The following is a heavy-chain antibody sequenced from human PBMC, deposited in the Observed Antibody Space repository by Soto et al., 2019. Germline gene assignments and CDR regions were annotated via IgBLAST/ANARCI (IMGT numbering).Heavy chain of an antibody. CDR3: AREAGWQRMVPYD. V-gene: IGHV1-18*04. CDR1: GYTFTSYG. CDR2: ISAFNGDT. J-gene: IGHJ4*02. Sequence: QVQLVQSGTEVKKPGASVNVSCKAFGYTFTSYGFSWLRQVPGQGFDWLGWISAFNGDTQYAQTMKGRLTVTTDTSTTTVHMELRSLTPADTAVYYCAREAGWQRMVPYDWGQGTLVTVS. D-gene: IGHD6-25*01.